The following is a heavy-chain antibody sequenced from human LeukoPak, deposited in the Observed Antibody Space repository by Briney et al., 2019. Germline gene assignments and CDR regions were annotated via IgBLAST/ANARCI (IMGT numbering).Heavy chain of an antibody. CDR3: ACYNGVAAAGPPSEAFDI. Sequence: SETLSLTCTVSGYSISSGYYWGWIRQPPGKGLEWIGSIYHSGSTYYNPSLKSRVTISVDTSKNQFSLKLSSVTAADTAVYYCACYNGVAAAGPPSEAFDIWGQGTMVTVSS. J-gene: IGHJ3*02. CDR1: GYSISSGYY. V-gene: IGHV4-38-2*02. CDR2: IYHSGST. D-gene: IGHD6-13*01.